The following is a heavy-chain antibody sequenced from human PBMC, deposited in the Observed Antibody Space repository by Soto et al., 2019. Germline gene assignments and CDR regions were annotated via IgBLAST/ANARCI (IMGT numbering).Heavy chain of an antibody. V-gene: IGHV3-21*01. CDR3: ARDVANGKHSYVY. D-gene: IGHD1-26*01. Sequence: GGSLRLSCAASGFNFSLYSLNWVRQAPGKGLEWVSSISSSGGYIYYADSVKGRFTISRDNAKNSLNLQMNSLRAEDTAVYYCARDVANGKHSYVYWGQGTLVTVSS. CDR1: GFNFSLYS. CDR2: ISSSGGYI. J-gene: IGHJ4*02.